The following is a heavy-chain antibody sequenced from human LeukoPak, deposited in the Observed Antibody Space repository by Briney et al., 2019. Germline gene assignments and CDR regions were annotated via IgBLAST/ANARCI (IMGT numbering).Heavy chain of an antibody. CDR1: GYTFTNYG. V-gene: IGHV1-18*01. CDR2: ISGNNANT. Sequence: ASVKVSCKASGYTFTNYGTSWVRQAPGQGLEWMGWISGNNANTNYAQKLQDRVTMTTDTSTSTAYMELNSLRSDDTDVYYCARYYFTAMSRRYAFDIWGQGTMVTVSS. CDR3: ARYYFTAMSRRYAFDI. J-gene: IGHJ3*02. D-gene: IGHD5-18*01.